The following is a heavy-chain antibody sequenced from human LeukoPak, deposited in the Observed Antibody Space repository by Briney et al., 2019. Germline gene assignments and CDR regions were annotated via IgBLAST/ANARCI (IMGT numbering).Heavy chain of an antibody. V-gene: IGHV3-74*01. Sequence: GGSLRLSCAASGFPFSSYWMHWVRQAPGKGLVWVSRINIDGSNTNYADSVKGRFTISRDNAKNTLYLQMDSLRAEDTAVYYCARSLGGAYDYWGQGTLVSVSS. CDR2: INIDGSNT. J-gene: IGHJ4*02. D-gene: IGHD1-26*01. CDR3: ARSLGGAYDY. CDR1: GFPFSSYW.